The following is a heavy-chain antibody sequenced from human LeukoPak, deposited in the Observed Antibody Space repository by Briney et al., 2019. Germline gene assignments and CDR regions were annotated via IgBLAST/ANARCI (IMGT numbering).Heavy chain of an antibody. D-gene: IGHD3-10*01. J-gene: IGHJ4*02. CDR3: ATDLIWFGEPYSFY. V-gene: IGHV1-24*01. CDR1: GYTFTYCS. Sequence: GASVKVSCKASGYTFTYCSLHWVRQAPGKGLEWMGGFDPEDGETIYAQKFQGRVTMTEDTSTDTAYMELSSLRSEDTAVYYCATDLIWFGEPYSFYWGQGTLVTVSS. CDR2: FDPEDGET.